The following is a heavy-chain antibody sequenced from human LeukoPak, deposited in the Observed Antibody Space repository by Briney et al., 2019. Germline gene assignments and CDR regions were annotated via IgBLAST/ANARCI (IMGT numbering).Heavy chain of an antibody. CDR1: GGTFSSYA. D-gene: IGHD3-10*01. J-gene: IGHJ3*02. CDR2: IIPIFGTA. V-gene: IGHV1-69*13. Sequence: SVKVSCQGSGGTFSSYAISWVRQAPAQGLEWMGGIIPIFGTANYAQKFQGRVMITADESTSTAYMELSSLRSEDTAVYYCARPMVRVHDAFDIWGQGTMVTVSS. CDR3: ARPMVRVHDAFDI.